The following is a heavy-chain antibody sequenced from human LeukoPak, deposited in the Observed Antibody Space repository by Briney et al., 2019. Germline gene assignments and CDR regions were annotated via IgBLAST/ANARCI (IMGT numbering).Heavy chain of an antibody. CDR2: IYYSGST. J-gene: IGHJ3*02. V-gene: IGHV4-39*01. CDR3: ARILVVPAAKNAFDI. CDR1: GGSISSSSYY. Sequence: NPSETLSLTCTVSGGSISSSSYYWGWIRQPPGKGLEWIGSIYYSGSTYYNPSLKSRVTISVDTSKNQFSLKLSSVTAADTAVYYCARILVVPAAKNAFDIWGQGTMVTVSS. D-gene: IGHD2-2*01.